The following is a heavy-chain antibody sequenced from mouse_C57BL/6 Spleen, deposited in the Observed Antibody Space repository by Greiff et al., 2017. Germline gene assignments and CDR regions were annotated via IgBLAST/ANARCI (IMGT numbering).Heavy chain of an antibody. V-gene: IGHV1-76*01. CDR3: AIYANNSAMDY. CDR1: GYTFTDSY. J-gene: IGHJ4*01. CDR2: IYPGSGNT. D-gene: IGHD1-3*01. Sequence: QVHVKQSGAELVRPGASVKLSCKASGYTFTDSYINWVKQRPGQGLEWIARIYPGSGNTYYNEKFKGKATLTAEKSSSTAYMQLSSLTSEDSAVXFCAIYANNSAMDYWGQGTSVTVSS.